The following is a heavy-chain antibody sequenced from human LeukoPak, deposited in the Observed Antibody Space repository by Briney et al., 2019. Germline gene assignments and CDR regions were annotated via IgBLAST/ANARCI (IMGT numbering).Heavy chain of an antibody. CDR3: ARDLPTGTTGYYGMDV. CDR1: GFTFSSYS. J-gene: IGHJ6*02. D-gene: IGHD1-1*01. V-gene: IGHV3-21*01. Sequence: GGSLRLSCAASGFTFSSYSMNWVCQAPGKGLEWVPSISSSSSYIYYADSVKGRFTISRDNAKNSLYLQMNSLRAEDTAVYYCARDLPTGTTGYYGMDVWGQGTTVTVSS. CDR2: ISSSSSYI.